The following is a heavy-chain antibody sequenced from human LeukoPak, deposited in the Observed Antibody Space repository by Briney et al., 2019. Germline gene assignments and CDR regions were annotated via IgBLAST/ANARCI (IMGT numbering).Heavy chain of an antibody. Sequence: GGSLRLSCAASGFIFSDYSMNWVRQAPGRGLEWISYIGLACGFVSYADSVKGRFTISSDTARNSLFLQMDSLRVEDTAVYYCARDHNWAFDYWGQGTPVTVSS. D-gene: IGHD3-16*01. J-gene: IGHJ4*02. CDR2: IGLACGFV. V-gene: IGHV3-21*05. CDR1: GFIFSDYS. CDR3: ARDHNWAFDY.